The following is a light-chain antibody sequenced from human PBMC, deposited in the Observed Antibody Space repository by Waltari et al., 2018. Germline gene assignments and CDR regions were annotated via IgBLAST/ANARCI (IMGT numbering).Light chain of an antibody. CDR3: SSYAGSNKLI. CDR2: EVD. V-gene: IGLV2-8*01. Sequence: QSALTQPPSASGSPGQTVIISCTGTSSDIGAYKYVSWYQQIPGRAPALITYEVDRRPPGVPDRFSGSKSGNPASLTVSGLQTEDEGDYYCSSYAGSNKLIFGGVTKLTVL. CDR1: SSDIGAYKY. J-gene: IGLJ2*01.